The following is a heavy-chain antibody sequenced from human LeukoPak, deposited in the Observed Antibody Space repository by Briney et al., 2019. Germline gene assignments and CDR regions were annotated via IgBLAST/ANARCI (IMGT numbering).Heavy chain of an antibody. J-gene: IGHJ1*01. V-gene: IGHV1-69*04. CDR1: GGTFISYA. CDR3: ARAPYCSGGRCSRTGLFPH. Sequence: SSVKVSCKASGGTFISYAIGWVRQAPGQGLEWVGRIIQILGIANYAQKLQGRVTITADKSTSTAYMELSSLSSEDTAVYYCARAPYCSGGRCSRTGLFPHWGQGTLVTVSS. D-gene: IGHD2-15*01. CDR2: IIQILGIA.